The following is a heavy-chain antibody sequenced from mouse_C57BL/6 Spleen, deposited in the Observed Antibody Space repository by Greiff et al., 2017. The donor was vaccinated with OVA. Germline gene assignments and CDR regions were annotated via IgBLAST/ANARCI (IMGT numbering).Heavy chain of an antibody. J-gene: IGHJ2*01. Sequence: EVKLMESGGDLVKPGGSLKLSCAASGFTFSSYGMSWVRQTPDNRLEWVATIRSGGSYTYYPQSVKGRFTISRDNAKNTLYLQMSSLKSEDTAMYYGTRHVQGFDYWGQGTTLTVSS. V-gene: IGHV5-6*01. CDR3: TRHVQGFDY. CDR2: IRSGGSYT. CDR1: GFTFSSYG.